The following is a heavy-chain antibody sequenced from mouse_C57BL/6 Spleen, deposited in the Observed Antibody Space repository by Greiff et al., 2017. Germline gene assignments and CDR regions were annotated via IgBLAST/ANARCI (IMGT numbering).Heavy chain of an antibody. J-gene: IGHJ2*01. CDR3: ARHQGTTVVFDY. D-gene: IGHD1-1*01. CDR1: GFTFSSYT. V-gene: IGHV5-9*01. Sequence: EVQLVESGGGLVKPGGSLKLSCAASGFTFSSYTMSWVRQTPEKRLEWVATISGGGGNTYYPDSVKGRFTISRDNAKNTLYLQMSSLRSEDTALYYCARHQGTTVVFDYWGQGTTLTVSS. CDR2: ISGGGGNT.